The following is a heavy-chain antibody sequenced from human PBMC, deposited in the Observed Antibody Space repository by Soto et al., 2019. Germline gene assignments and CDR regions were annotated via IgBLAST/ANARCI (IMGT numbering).Heavy chain of an antibody. CDR1: GYTFTSYD. CDR2: MSPNNGDT. D-gene: IGHD6-25*01. Sequence: QVQLVQSGTEVKRPGASVKVSCKASGYTFTSYDINWVRQASGQGPEWMGWMSPNNGDTGYAQKFQARVTMTRDTSVTTAYMELSGLTSEDTAVYYCARGIAAGVDYWGQGTLVTVSS. J-gene: IGHJ4*02. CDR3: ARGIAAGVDY. V-gene: IGHV1-8*01.